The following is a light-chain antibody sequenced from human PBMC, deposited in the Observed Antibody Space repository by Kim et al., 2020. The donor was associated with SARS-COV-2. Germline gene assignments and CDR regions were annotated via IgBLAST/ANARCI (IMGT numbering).Light chain of an antibody. J-gene: IGLJ1*01. CDR1: SSDVGSYNY. Sequence: QSITISCTATSSDVGSYNYVSWYQQHPGKAPKLMIYDVSKRPSGVSNRFSGSKSGNTASLTISGLQAEDEADYYCSSYTSSSTPFVFGTGTKVTVL. CDR3: SSYTSSSTPFV. CDR2: DVS. V-gene: IGLV2-14*04.